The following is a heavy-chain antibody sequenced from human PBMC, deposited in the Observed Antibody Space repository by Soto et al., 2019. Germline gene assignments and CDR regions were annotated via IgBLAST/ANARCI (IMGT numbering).Heavy chain of an antibody. D-gene: IGHD5-12*01. Sequence: SETLSLTCTVSGGSISGYYWSWLRQPPGKGLEWIGYIYYSGSTNYNPSLKSRGTISVDTSKNQFSLNLSSVTAADTAVYYCARDQYVDAVDYYYYYGMDVWGQGTTVTVSS. J-gene: IGHJ6*02. CDR1: GGSISGYY. CDR3: ARDQYVDAVDYYYYYGMDV. V-gene: IGHV4-59*01. CDR2: IYYSGST.